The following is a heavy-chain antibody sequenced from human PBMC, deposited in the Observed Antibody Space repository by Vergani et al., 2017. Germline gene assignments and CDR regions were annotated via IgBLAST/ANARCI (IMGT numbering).Heavy chain of an antibody. CDR1: GYTFFNYG. D-gene: IGHD3-10*01. J-gene: IGHJ4*02. CDR2: IRADTGDT. CDR3: ARDGTYYYGSGSFYLFDY. Sequence: QVQLVQSGPEVKRPGASVKVSCKTSGYTFFNYGANWTRRAPGQGFEWLGWIRADTGDTKYSERLQDRVTLTTDSSTNTAYMELRSLKSDDTAVYYCARDGTYYYGSGSFYLFDYGGQGTLVTVSS. V-gene: IGHV1-18*04.